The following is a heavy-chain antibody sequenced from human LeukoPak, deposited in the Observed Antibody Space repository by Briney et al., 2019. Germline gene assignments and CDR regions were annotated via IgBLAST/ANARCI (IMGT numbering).Heavy chain of an antibody. CDR2: ISSSGSTI. CDR1: GFTFSDYY. J-gene: IGHJ4*02. Sequence: PGGSLRLSCAASGFTFSDYYMSWIRQAPGKGLEWVSYISSSGSTIYYAGSVKGRFTISRDNAKNSLYLQMNSLRAEDTAVYYCARPNYDFWSGYSPAFDYWGQGTLVTVSS. V-gene: IGHV3-11*04. CDR3: ARPNYDFWSGYSPAFDY. D-gene: IGHD3-3*01.